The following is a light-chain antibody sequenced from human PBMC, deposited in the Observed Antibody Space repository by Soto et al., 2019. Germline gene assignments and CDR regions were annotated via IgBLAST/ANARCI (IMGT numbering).Light chain of an antibody. CDR3: SLYTGSTPRYV. Sequence: QSALTQPASVSGSPGQSITISCTGTSSDVNGYNYVSWYQQHPGKAPKLMIYEVSYRPSGVSNRFSGSKSGNTATLTISGLQAEDEADYYCSLYTGSTPRYVFGTETKVTVL. CDR2: EVS. V-gene: IGLV2-14*01. J-gene: IGLJ1*01. CDR1: SSDVNGYNY.